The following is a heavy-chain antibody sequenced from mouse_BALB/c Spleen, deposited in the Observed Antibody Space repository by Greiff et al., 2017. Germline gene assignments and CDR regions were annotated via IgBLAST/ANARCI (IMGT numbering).Heavy chain of an antibody. D-gene: IGHD2-1*01. Sequence: EVKLMESGAELVKPGASVKLSCTASGFNIKDTYMHWVKQRPEQGLEWIGRIDPANGNTKYDPKFQGKATITADTSSNTAYLQLSSLTSEDTAVDYCARGGNYWYFDVWGAGTTVTVSS. V-gene: IGHV14-3*02. J-gene: IGHJ1*01. CDR2: IDPANGNT. CDR1: GFNIKDTY. CDR3: ARGGNYWYFDV.